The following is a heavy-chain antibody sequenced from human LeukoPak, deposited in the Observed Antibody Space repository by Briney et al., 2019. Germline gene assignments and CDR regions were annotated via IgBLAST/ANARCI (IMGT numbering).Heavy chain of an antibody. V-gene: IGHV4-4*07. CDR2: IYTSGST. CDR3: ARGGVGHWFDP. Sequence: SETLSFTCTASGSSISSYYGSWLRQPAGKGLEWIGRIYTSGSTNYNPSLKSRVTMSVDTSKNQFSLKLSSVTAADTAVYYCARGGVGHWFDPWGQGTLVTVSS. D-gene: IGHD3-10*01. CDR1: GSSISSYY. J-gene: IGHJ5*02.